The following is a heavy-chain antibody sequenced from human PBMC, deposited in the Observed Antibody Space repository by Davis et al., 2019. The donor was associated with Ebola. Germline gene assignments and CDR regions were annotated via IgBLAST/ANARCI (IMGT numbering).Heavy chain of an antibody. D-gene: IGHD6-19*01. Sequence: PGGSLRLSCAASGFTFSSYAMHWVRQAPGKGLEWVAVISYDGSNKYYADSVKGRFTISRDNSKNTLYLQMNSLRAEDTAVYYCARDRDEAGASNWFDPWGQGTLVTVSS. CDR2: ISYDGSNK. CDR1: GFTFSSYA. CDR3: ARDRDEAGASNWFDP. V-gene: IGHV3-30-3*01. J-gene: IGHJ5*02.